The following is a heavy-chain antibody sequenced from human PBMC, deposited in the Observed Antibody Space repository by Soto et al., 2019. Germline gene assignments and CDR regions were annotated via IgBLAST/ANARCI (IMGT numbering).Heavy chain of an antibody. V-gene: IGHV6-1*01. CDR1: GDSVSSNSAA. D-gene: IGHD2-15*01. J-gene: IGHJ5*02. CDR2: TYYRSKWYN. CDR3: ARDGPRGPRRYCSGGSCYPNWFDP. Sequence: SQTLSLTCAISGDSVSSNSAAWNWIRQSPSRGLEWLGRTYYRSKWYNDYAVSVKSRITINPDTSKNQFSLQLNSVTPEDTAVYYCARDGPRGPRRYCSGGSCYPNWFDPWGQGTLVTVSS.